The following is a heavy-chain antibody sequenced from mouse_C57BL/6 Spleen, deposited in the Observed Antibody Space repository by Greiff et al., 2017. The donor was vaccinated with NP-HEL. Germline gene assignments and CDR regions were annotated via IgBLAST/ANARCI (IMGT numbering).Heavy chain of an antibody. CDR3: ARSRGLTDY. D-gene: IGHD1-3*01. CDR2: IDPSDSYT. Sequence: VQLQQSGAELVKPGASVKLSCKASGYTLTSYWMQWVKQRPGQGLEWIGEIDPSDSYTNYNQKFKGKATLTVDTSSSTAYMQLSSLTSEDSAVYYCARSRGLTDYWGQGTTLTVSS. J-gene: IGHJ2*01. V-gene: IGHV1-50*01. CDR1: GYTLTSYW.